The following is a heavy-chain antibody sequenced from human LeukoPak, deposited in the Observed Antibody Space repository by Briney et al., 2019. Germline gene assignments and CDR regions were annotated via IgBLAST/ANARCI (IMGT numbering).Heavy chain of an antibody. CDR3: AKLPIAAAGSFDY. J-gene: IGHJ4*02. V-gene: IGHV3-7*01. CDR1: RFSLSRYW. CDR2: IKEDGTER. Sequence: GGSLRLSCVASRFSLSRYWMSWVRQAPGKGPEWMANIKEDGTERHYVESVKGRFAISRDNVKNTLYLQMNSLRAEDTAVYYCAKLPIAAAGSFDYWGQGTLATVSS. D-gene: IGHD6-13*01.